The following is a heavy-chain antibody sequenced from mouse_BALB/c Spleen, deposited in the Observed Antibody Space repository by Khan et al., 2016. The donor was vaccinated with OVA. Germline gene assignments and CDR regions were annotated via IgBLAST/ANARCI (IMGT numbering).Heavy chain of an antibody. J-gene: IGHJ1*01. CDR1: GYTFTNFW. Sequence: VQLQQSGAELVRPGTSVKISCKASGYTFTNFWLGWVKQRPGHGLEWIGDIYPGGGYTNYNEKFKGKATLTTGTSSSTVYMQLSGLTSECSAVYFCARWATWYFDVWGAGTTVTVSS. CDR3: ARWATWYFDV. CDR2: IYPGGGYT. V-gene: IGHV1-63*02. D-gene: IGHD3-1*01.